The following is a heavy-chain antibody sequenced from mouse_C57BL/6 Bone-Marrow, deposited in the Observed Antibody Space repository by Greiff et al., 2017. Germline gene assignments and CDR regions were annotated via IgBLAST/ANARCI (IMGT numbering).Heavy chain of an antibody. V-gene: IGHV1-55*01. CDR1: CYTFTSYW. J-gene: IGHJ3*01. Sequence: QVQLQQPGAELVKPGASVKMSCKASCYTFTSYWITWVKQRPGQGLEWIGDIYPGSGSTNYNEKFKSKATLTVDTSSSTAYMQLSSLTSEESAVYYCARWPFAYWGQGTLVTVSA. CDR2: IYPGSGST. CDR3: ARWPFAY.